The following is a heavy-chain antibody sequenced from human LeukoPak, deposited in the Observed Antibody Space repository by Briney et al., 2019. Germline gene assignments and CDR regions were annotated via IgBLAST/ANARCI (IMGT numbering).Heavy chain of an antibody. Sequence: SETLSLTCTVSGGSFSSCSFYWGWLAPAQGQEFVWVSSIYYRRSTYSGPSLERRLTISVETYTTQFLLNLSSVNAADTAVDYCARRGLYAGNIFWDWGQGTLVTVSS. J-gene: IGHJ4*02. CDR3: ARRGLYAGNIFWD. CDR2: IYYRRST. V-gene: IGHV4-39*01. D-gene: IGHD2/OR15-2a*01. CDR1: GGSFSSCSFY.